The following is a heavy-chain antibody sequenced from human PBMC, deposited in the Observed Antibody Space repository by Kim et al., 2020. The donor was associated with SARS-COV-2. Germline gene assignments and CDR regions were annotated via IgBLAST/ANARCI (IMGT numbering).Heavy chain of an antibody. CDR2: IYNSGST. J-gene: IGHJ4*02. V-gene: IGHV4-59*08. Sequence: SETLSLTCTVSGGSISDYSWSWIRQPPGKGLEWIGYIYNSGSTNYNSSLKSRATISVDTSKNQFSLMLSSVTAADTAVYYCARHHWGECRDYCGQGALGT. CDR3: ARHHWGECRDY. CDR1: GGSISDYS. D-gene: IGHD3-16*01.